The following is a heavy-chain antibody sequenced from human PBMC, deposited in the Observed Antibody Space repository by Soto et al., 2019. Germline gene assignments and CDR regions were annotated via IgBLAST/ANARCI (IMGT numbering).Heavy chain of an antibody. CDR3: TATVTSAMDV. CDR2: IFPADSDT. V-gene: IGHV5-51*01. Sequence: GESLKISCKGSQYNFTNYWVGWVRQMPGKGLEWMGIIFPADSDTRFSPPFQGRVTMSVDKSIYTAYLQWSSLKASDTAMYYCTATVTSAMDVWGQGTTVTVSS. CDR1: QYNFTNYW. D-gene: IGHD4-4*01. J-gene: IGHJ6*02.